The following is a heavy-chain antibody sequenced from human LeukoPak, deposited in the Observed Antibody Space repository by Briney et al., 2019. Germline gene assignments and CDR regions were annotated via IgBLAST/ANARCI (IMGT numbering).Heavy chain of an antibody. D-gene: IGHD5-12*01. Sequence: ASVKVSCKASGGTFSSYAISWVRQAPGQGLEWMGRIIPILGIANYAQKFQGRVTITADKSTSTAYMELSSLRSEDTAVYYCARDTLVATIDYWGQGTLVTVSS. J-gene: IGHJ4*02. V-gene: IGHV1-69*04. CDR2: IIPILGIA. CDR3: ARDTLVATIDY. CDR1: GGTFSSYA.